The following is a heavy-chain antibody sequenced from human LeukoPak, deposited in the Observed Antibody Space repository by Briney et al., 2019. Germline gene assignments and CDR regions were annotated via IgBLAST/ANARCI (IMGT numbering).Heavy chain of an antibody. CDR2: ISSSSNYI. CDR1: GFSFSSYP. Sequence: GGSLRLSCAASGFSFSSYPMNWFGQAPGKGREWLSSISSSSNYIYYADSLKGRFTISRDNAKSSLYLQMNSLRAEDTALYYCARGDTLLLDYWGQGTPVTVSS. D-gene: IGHD2-15*01. J-gene: IGHJ4*02. V-gene: IGHV3-21*01. CDR3: ARGDTLLLDY.